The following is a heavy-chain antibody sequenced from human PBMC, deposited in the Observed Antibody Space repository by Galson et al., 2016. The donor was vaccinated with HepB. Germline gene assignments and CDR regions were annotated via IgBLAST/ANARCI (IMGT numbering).Heavy chain of an antibody. CDR1: GYTFTNYF. CDR3: ARDYDFWGGSVTYYNSGLDV. V-gene: IGHV1-46*01. J-gene: IGHJ6*02. D-gene: IGHD3-3*01. CDR2: IDPRVGTT. Sequence: SVKVSCKASGYTFTNYFMHWVRQAPGQGLEWVGIIDPRVGTTNYARKFQGRITMTRDTSTSTVYMELRSLRSEDTAVYYCARDYDFWGGSVTYYNSGLDVWGQGTTVTVSS.